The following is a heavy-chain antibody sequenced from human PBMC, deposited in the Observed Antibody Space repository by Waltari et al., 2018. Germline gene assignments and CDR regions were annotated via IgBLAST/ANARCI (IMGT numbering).Heavy chain of an antibody. D-gene: IGHD3-16*01. CDR3: ARAKASIIGVFDY. CDR1: GYSFTGHY. J-gene: IGHJ4*02. CDR2: INPYSGGT. V-gene: IGHV1-2*06. Sequence: QVHLEQSGAEVTKSGASLRVSCQASGYSFTGHYIPWVRQVPGQGLAWMGRINPYSGGTNYAQTFQGRVTMTGDTSSSTVYMDLTSLTSDDTAIYYCARAKASIIGVFDYWGQGSPVTVSS.